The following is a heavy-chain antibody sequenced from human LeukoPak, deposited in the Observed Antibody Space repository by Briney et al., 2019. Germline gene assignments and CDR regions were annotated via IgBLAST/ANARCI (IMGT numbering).Heavy chain of an antibody. CDR2: IYDRGST. J-gene: IGHJ3*01. D-gene: IGHD1-26*01. V-gene: IGHV4-31*03. CDR1: GGSINSGGYY. CDR3: ARIYRGTYSRDV. Sequence: SQTLSLTCTVYGGSINSGGYYWSWIRQHPGKGLEWIGYIYDRGSTYYNPSLKSRVTISGDTSKNQFSLKLSSVTAADTAVYYCARIYRGTYSRDVWGQGTMVTVSS.